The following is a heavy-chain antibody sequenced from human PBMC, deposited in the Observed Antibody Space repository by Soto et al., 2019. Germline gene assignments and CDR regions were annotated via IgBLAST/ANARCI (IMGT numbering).Heavy chain of an antibody. CDR1: GYAFTGYY. CDR2: IIPIFGTA. J-gene: IGHJ4*02. D-gene: IGHD3-22*01. CDR3: ATYYYDSSGSTLFDY. V-gene: IGHV1-69*13. Sequence: SVKVSCKASGYAFTGYYMHCVRQAPGQGLEWMGGIIPIFGTANYAQKFQGRVTITADESTSTAYMELSSLRSEDTAVYYCATYYYDSSGSTLFDYWGQGALVTVS.